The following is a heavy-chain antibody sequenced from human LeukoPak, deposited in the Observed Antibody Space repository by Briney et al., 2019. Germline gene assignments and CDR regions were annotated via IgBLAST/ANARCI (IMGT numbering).Heavy chain of an antibody. Sequence: HGESLKISCKGSGYSFTNYWIGWVRQMPGKGLEWMTIIYPGDSDTRYSPSFQGQVTISADKSISTAYLQWSGLKASDTAMYYCARRYCSGVTCLVTAFDIWGQGTMVTVSS. CDR2: IYPGDSDT. J-gene: IGHJ3*02. V-gene: IGHV5-51*01. D-gene: IGHD2-15*01. CDR3: ARRYCSGVTCLVTAFDI. CDR1: GYSFTNYW.